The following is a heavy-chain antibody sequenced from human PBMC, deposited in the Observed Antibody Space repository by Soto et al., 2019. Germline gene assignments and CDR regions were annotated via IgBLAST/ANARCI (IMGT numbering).Heavy chain of an antibody. D-gene: IGHD6-13*01. CDR1: GFTFSSYW. Sequence: EVQLVESGGGLVQPGESLRLSCAASGFTFSSYWMHWVRQAQGKGLVRVSRINSDGSRTNYADSVKGRFTVSRDNAKNTQYLQMNSLRAEDTAVYYCARVLTGSWNWFDPWGQGTLVTVSS. CDR3: ARVLTGSWNWFDP. J-gene: IGHJ5*02. CDR2: INSDGSRT. V-gene: IGHV3-74*01.